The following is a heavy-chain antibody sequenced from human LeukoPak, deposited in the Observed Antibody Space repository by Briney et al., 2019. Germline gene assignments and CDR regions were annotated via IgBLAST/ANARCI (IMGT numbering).Heavy chain of an antibody. CDR2: ISYDGNNN. V-gene: IGHV3-30*18. CDR1: GFTFSTYG. CDR3: AKDPGYTSGVDY. Sequence: PGGSLRLSCAASGFTFSTYGMHWVRQAPGKGLEGVAVISYDGNNNYYADSVKGRFTISRDNSKNTLYLQMNSLRAEDTAVYYCAKDPGYTSGVDYWGQGTLVTVSS. D-gene: IGHD6-19*01. J-gene: IGHJ4*02.